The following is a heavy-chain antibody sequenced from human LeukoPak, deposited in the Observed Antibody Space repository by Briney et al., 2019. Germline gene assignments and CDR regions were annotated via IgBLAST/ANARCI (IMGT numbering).Heavy chain of an antibody. D-gene: IGHD1-26*01. V-gene: IGHV3-30-3*01. Sequence: GGSLRLSCAASGFTFSSYAMHWVRQAPGKGLEWVAVISYDGSNKYYADSVKGRFTISKDNSKNTLYLQMNSLRAEDTAVYYCARGTSSGTFDYWGQGTLVTVSS. J-gene: IGHJ4*02. CDR3: ARGTSSGTFDY. CDR2: ISYDGSNK. CDR1: GFTFSSYA.